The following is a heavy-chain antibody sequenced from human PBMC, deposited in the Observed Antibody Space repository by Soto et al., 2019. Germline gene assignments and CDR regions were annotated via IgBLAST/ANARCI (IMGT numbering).Heavy chain of an antibody. D-gene: IGHD6-13*01. CDR3: ARDRHSQQPNHRWGGGYMDV. Sequence: QVQLQESGPGLVKPSQTLSLTCAVSGGSISNGGYYWSWIRQHPGKGLEWIGSIYFSGCTYYNPSLKSRVTISVATPKNQFSLKLSSVTAADTAMYYCARDRHSQQPNHRWGGGYMDVWGKGTTVTVSS. V-gene: IGHV4-31*11. J-gene: IGHJ6*03. CDR1: GGSISNGGYY. CDR2: IYFSGCT.